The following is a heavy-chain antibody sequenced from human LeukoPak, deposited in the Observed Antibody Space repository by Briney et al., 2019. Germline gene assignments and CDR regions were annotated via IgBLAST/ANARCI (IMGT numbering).Heavy chain of an antibody. D-gene: IGHD2-21*01. CDR3: ARDLRVIAIRAGGHAFDI. CDR1: GYSISSGYY. Sequence: SETLSLTCAVSGYSISSGYYWGWIRQPPGKGLEWIGSIYHSGSTYYNPSLKSRVTISVDTSKNQFSLKLSSVTAADTAVYYCARDLRVIAIRAGGHAFDIWGQGTMVTVSS. CDR2: IYHSGST. V-gene: IGHV4-38-2*02. J-gene: IGHJ3*02.